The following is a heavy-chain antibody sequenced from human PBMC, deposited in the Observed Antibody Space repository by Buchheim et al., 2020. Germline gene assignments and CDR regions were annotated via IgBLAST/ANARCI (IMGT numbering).Heavy chain of an antibody. D-gene: IGHD4-17*01. CDR2: IYTSGST. Sequence: QVQLQESGPGLVKPSQTLSLTCTVSGGSISSGSYYWSWIRQPAGKGLEWIGRIYTSGSTNYNPSLKSRVTISVDPSKNQFSLKLSSVTAADTAVYYCARDRGPDDYGDSDFDYWGQGTL. CDR3: ARDRGPDDYGDSDFDY. J-gene: IGHJ4*02. CDR1: GGSISSGSYY. V-gene: IGHV4-61*02.